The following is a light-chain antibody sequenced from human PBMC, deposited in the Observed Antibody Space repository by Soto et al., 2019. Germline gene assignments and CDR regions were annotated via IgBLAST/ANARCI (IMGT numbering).Light chain of an antibody. CDR2: DTT. CDR1: TGPVTRGHW. J-gene: IGLJ3*02. CDR3: LLSYGPPWV. Sequence: QAVVTQEPSVTVSPGGTVTLTCGSSTGPVTRGHWPYWFQQKPGQAPRTRIYDTTTKESWTPARFSGSLLGGKAALTLSGALPEDEGDYYCLLSYGPPWVFGGGTKLTVL. V-gene: IGLV7-46*01.